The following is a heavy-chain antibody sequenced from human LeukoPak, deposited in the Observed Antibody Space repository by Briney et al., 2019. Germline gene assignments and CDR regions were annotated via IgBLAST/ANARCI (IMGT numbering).Heavy chain of an antibody. CDR3: ARGLGIGARPERRYSDY. V-gene: IGHV4-61*05. Sequence: SETLSLTRTVSGGSISSINHYWSSIRQHPGSGLECIGYIYYRGGTNYYPSVQSRGTISVDTSKNQYSLKLSSATAADTAVYYCARGLGIGARPERRYSDYWGQGTLVTVSS. CDR1: GGSISSINHY. CDR2: IYYRGGT. J-gene: IGHJ4*02. D-gene: IGHD6-6*01.